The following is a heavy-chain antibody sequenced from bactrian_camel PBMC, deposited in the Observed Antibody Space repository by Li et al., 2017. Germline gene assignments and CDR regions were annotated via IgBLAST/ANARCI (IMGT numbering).Heavy chain of an antibody. J-gene: IGHJ4*01. D-gene: IGHD4*01. CDR2: IYTGDGRT. CDR1: TDIYHDNC. V-gene: IGHV3S54*01. Sequence: VQLVESGGGSVQAGGSLRLSCIAQTDIYHDNCMSWFRQAPGKPREGVASIYTGDGRTYIADSVKGRFTISQDNAKNTVYLQMNNLRFEDTAMYFCGADSPLNTEECFGIATVPTYEGRGTQVTVS.